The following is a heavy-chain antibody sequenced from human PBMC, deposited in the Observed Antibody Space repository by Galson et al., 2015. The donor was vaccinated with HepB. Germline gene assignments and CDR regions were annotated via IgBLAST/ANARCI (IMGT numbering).Heavy chain of an antibody. J-gene: IGHJ4*02. Sequence: SLRLSCAASGFTFSDYYMSWIRQAPGKGLEWVSYISSSSSYTNYADSVKGRFTISRDNAKNSLYLQMNSLRAEDTAVYYCARRGYYYDSSGYYQSYFDYWGQGTLVTVSS. CDR2: ISSSSSYT. CDR3: ARRGYYYDSSGYYQSYFDY. V-gene: IGHV3-11*03. CDR1: GFTFSDYY. D-gene: IGHD3-22*01.